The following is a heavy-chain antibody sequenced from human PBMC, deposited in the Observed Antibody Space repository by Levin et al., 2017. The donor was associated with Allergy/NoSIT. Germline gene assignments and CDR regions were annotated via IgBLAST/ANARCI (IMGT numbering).Heavy chain of an antibody. D-gene: IGHD3-22*01. CDR1: GFTFNDFA. J-gene: IGHJ3*01. CDR2: ISYDSGSK. Sequence: GESLKISCAASGFTFNDFAMNWVRQSPGKGLEWVSAISYDSGSKYYAQSVKGRVTVSRDNSGQTLSLEMDNLRLEDTALYYCVKGGHCSGSSCHFPQNGALDVWGPGTMVIVS. V-gene: IGHV3-23*01. CDR3: VKGGHCSGSSCHFPQNGALDV.